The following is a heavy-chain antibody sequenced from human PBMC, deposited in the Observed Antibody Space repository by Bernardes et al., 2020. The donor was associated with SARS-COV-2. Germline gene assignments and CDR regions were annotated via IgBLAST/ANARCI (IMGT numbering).Heavy chain of an antibody. Sequence: WETLSLTCAVYGGSFSGYYWSWIRQPPGKGLEWIGEINHSGSTNYNPSLKSRVTISVDTSKNQFSLKLSSVTAADTAVYYCARGSIAAAGENYYYYYGMDVWGQGTTVTVSS. V-gene: IGHV4-34*01. CDR1: GGSFSGYY. D-gene: IGHD6-13*01. J-gene: IGHJ6*02. CDR3: ARGSIAAAGENYYYYYGMDV. CDR2: INHSGST.